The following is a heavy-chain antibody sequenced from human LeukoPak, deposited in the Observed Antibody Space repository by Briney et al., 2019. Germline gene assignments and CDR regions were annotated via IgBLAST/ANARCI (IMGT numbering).Heavy chain of an antibody. D-gene: IGHD7-27*01. CDR3: ASQHWGSIYFDY. J-gene: IGHJ4*02. CDR2: IYYSGTT. Sequence: KPSETLSLTCPVSGGSINSVYWSWIRQPPGKGLEWIAYIYYSGTTSYNPSLKSRVTISVDTSKNQFSLKLTSVTAADTAVYYCASQHWGSIYFDYWGQGALVTVSS. CDR1: GGSINSVY. V-gene: IGHV4-59*01.